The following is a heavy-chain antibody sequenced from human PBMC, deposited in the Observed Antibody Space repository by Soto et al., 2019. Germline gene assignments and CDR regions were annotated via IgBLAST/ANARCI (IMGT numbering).Heavy chain of an antibody. D-gene: IGHD3-3*01. CDR2: INHSGST. J-gene: IGHJ4*02. V-gene: IGHV4-34*01. CDR3: ARGRNGYYDFWSGVPTLAFDY. Sequence: SETLSLTCAVYGGSFSGYYWSWIRQPPGKGLEWIGEINHSGSTNYNPSLKSRVTISVDTSKNQFSLKLSSVTAADTAVYYCARGRNGYYDFWSGVPTLAFDYWGQGTLVTVSS. CDR1: GGSFSGYY.